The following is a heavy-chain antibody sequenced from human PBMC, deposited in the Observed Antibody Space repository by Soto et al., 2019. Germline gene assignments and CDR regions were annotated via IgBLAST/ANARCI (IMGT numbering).Heavy chain of an antibody. D-gene: IGHD2-21*02. CDR3: ARASEGDWADFDY. J-gene: IGHJ4*02. V-gene: IGHV4-31*03. Sequence: QVQLQESGPGLVKPSQTLSLTCTVSGGSISSGGSYWSWIRQHPGKGLEWIGYIYYSGSTYYNPSLKSRVTISVDTSKNQFALNLSSVTAADTAVYYCARASEGDWADFDYWGQGTLVTVSS. CDR2: IYYSGST. CDR1: GGSISSGGSY.